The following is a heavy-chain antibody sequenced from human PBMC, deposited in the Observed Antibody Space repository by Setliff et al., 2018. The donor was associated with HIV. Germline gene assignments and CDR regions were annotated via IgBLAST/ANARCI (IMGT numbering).Heavy chain of an antibody. CDR1: GASFVGDNH. Sequence: PSETLSLTCAVSGASFVGDNHWSWIRQTPERGLEWIAYFMYTDIHYVNYLNYRNPSLASRLSISVDKSKNPFSLTLSSVTAADTAVYYCARARSDWYNVRPYYFDLWGQGTPVTVSS. D-gene: IGHD6-19*01. J-gene: IGHJ4*02. CDR3: ARARSDWYNVRPYYFDL. V-gene: IGHV4-30-4*01. CDR2: FMYTDIHYVNYLN.